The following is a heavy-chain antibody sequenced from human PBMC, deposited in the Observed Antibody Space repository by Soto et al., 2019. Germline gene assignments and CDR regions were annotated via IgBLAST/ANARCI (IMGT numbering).Heavy chain of an antibody. J-gene: IGHJ6*02. D-gene: IGHD5-18*01. CDR3: ARDRAWIQLWLAPSSYYGMDV. CDR1: GFTFSSYG. CDR2: IWYYGSNN. V-gene: IGHV3-33*01. Sequence: GGSLRLSCAASGFTFSSYGMHWVRQAPGKGLEWVAVIWYYGSNNYYADSVKGRFTISRDNSKNTLYLQMNSLRAEDTAVYYCARDRAWIQLWLAPSSYYGMDVWFQGTKVTVSS.